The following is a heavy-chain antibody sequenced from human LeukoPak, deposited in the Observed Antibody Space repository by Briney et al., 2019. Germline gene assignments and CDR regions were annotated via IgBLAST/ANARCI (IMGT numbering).Heavy chain of an antibody. CDR3: ARRILITMIVVPYMDV. J-gene: IGHJ6*03. CDR1: GGSFSGYY. D-gene: IGHD3-22*01. V-gene: IGHV4-34*01. Sequence: SETLSLTCAVYGGSFSGYYWSWIRQPPGKGLEWIGEINHSGSTNYNPSLKSRVTISVDTSKNQFSLKLSSVTAADTAVYYCARRILITMIVVPYMDVWGKGTTVTVSS. CDR2: INHSGST.